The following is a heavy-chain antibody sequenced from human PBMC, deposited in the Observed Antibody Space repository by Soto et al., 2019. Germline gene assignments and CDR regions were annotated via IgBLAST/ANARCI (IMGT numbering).Heavy chain of an antibody. J-gene: IGHJ4*02. V-gene: IGHV3-7*01. CDR3: ARDLFDY. CDR2: INEDGSEK. Sequence: EVQLVESGGGLVQPGGSLRLSCAASGFTFSNYWMNWVRQAPGKGLEWVANINEDGSEKYYVDSAKGRFTISRDNGKNSLYLQMSGLRAEDTAVYYCARDLFDYWGQGTLVTVSS. CDR1: GFTFSNYW.